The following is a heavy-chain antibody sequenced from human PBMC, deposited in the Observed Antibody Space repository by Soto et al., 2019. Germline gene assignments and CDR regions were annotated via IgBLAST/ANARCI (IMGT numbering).Heavy chain of an antibody. Sequence: PGGSLSLSCAASGFTFSLDSMDWVRQAPGKGLEWVSSISPSSSYVYYADSVKGRFTNSRDNAKNSFFLQMNSLRVEDTALYYCAFAILSPEGSLHPWGPGTLVTVSS. V-gene: IGHV3-21*01. J-gene: IGHJ5*02. CDR2: ISPSSSYV. CDR3: AFAILSPEGSLHP. D-gene: IGHD3-3*02. CDR1: GFTFSLDS.